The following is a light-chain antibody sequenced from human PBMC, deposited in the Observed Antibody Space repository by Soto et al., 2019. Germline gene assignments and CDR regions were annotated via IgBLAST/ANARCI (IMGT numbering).Light chain of an antibody. CDR2: DTS. CDR3: QQQGGSSRYT. V-gene: IGKV3-20*01. Sequence: VLTQSPGTLSLSPGARATLSCSPSQSVPSSYLAWYQQKPGQSPRLLIYDTSSRATGIPDRFSGSGSGTDFPLTIGRVEPEDSAGVYCQQQGGSSRYTLGQGTKLEI. J-gene: IGKJ2*01. CDR1: QSVPSSY.